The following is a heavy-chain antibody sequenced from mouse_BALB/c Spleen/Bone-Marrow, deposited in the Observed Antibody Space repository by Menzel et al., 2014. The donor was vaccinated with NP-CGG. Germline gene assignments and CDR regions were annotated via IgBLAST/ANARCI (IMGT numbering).Heavy chain of an antibody. Sequence: QVQLKESGAELVRPGSSVKISRKASGYTFSNYWMNWMKQRPGQGLEWIGQIYPGDGDTNYIGKFTGKATLTADKSSSTAYMQLSSLTSEDSAVYFCASRGDYSYAMDYWGQGTSVTVSS. V-gene: IGHV1-80*01. J-gene: IGHJ4*01. CDR2: IYPGDGDT. CDR3: ASRGDYSYAMDY. CDR1: GYTFSNYW. D-gene: IGHD1-1*01.